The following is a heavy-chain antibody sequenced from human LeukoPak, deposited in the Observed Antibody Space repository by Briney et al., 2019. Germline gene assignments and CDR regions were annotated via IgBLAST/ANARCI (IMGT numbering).Heavy chain of an antibody. CDR2: IIPIFGTA. D-gene: IGHD3-3*01. CDR1: GGTFSSYA. Sequence: SVKVSCKASGGTFSSYAISWVRQAPGQGLEWMGGIIPIFGTANYAQKFQGRVTITADKSTSTAYMELSSLRSDDTAVYYCALYDFWSGYYGVDYWGLGTLVTVSS. J-gene: IGHJ4*02. CDR3: ALYDFWSGYYGVDY. V-gene: IGHV1-69*06.